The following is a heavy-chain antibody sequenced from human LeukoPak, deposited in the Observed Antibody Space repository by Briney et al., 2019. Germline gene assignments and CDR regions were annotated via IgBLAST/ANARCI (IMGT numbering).Heavy chain of an antibody. CDR1: GFTFSSYS. CDR3: ATSNIAAAGNWFHP. D-gene: IGHD6-13*01. V-gene: IGHV3-48*04. Sequence: GGSLRLSCAASGFTFSSYSMNWVRQAPGKGLEWVSYISSSSSTIYYADSVKGRFTISRDNAKNSLYLQMNSLRAEDTAVYYCATSNIAAAGNWFHPWGQGTLVTVSS. J-gene: IGHJ5*02. CDR2: ISSSSSTI.